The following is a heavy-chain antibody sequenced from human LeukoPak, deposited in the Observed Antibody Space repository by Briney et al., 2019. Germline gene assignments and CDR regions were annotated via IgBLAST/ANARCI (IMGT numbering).Heavy chain of an antibody. V-gene: IGHV1-69*05. Sequence: GASVKVSCKASGGTFSSYAISWVRQAPAQGLEWMGGIIPIFGTANYAQKFQGRVTITTDESTSTAYMGLSSLRSEETAVYYCARVGDSSGYYFVYWGQGTLVTVSS. J-gene: IGHJ4*02. CDR2: IIPIFGTA. CDR3: ARVGDSSGYYFVY. CDR1: GGTFSSYA. D-gene: IGHD3-22*01.